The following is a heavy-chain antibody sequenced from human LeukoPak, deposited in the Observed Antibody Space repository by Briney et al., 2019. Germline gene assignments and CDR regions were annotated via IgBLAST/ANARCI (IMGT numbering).Heavy chain of an antibody. D-gene: IGHD6-13*01. Sequence: TSSETLSLTCTVSGGSISSSSYYWGWIRQPPGKGLEWIGSIYYSGSAFYNPSLKSRVTLSVDTSKNQFSLKLSSVTAADTAVYYCARHGGESSSWYTPFDYWGQGTLVTVSS. CDR2: IYYSGSA. CDR3: ARHGGESSSWYTPFDY. CDR1: GGSISSSSYY. V-gene: IGHV4-39*01. J-gene: IGHJ4*02.